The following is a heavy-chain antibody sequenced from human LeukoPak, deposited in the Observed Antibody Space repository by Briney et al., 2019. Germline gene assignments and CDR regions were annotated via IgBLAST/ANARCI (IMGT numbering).Heavy chain of an antibody. CDR1: GFTFSSYA. D-gene: IGHD3-22*01. Sequence: GGSLRLSCAASGFTFSSYAMSWVRQAPGKRLEWVSAISGSGGSTYYADSVKGRFTISRDNSKNTLYLQMNSLRAEDTAVYYCAKREEYYYDSSGPLRYWGQGTLVTVSS. CDR2: ISGSGGST. V-gene: IGHV3-23*01. J-gene: IGHJ4*02. CDR3: AKREEYYYDSSGPLRY.